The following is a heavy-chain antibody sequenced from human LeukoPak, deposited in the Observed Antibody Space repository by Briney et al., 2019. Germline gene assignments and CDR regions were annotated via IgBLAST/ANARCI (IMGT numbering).Heavy chain of an antibody. V-gene: IGHV4-38-2*01. CDR2: IYHSGST. Sequence: SETLSLTCAVSGYSISSGYYWGWIRQPPGKGLEWIGSIYHSGSTYYNPPLKSRVTISVDTSKNQFSLKLSSVTAADTAVYYCARRGLQTPFDYWGQGTLVTVSS. CDR3: ARRGLQTPFDY. CDR1: GYSISSGYY. D-gene: IGHD4-11*01. J-gene: IGHJ4*02.